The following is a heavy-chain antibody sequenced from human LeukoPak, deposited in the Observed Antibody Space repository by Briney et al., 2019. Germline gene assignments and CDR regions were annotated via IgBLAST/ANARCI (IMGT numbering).Heavy chain of an antibody. CDR1: GYTFTSYG. CDR2: ISAYNGNT. Sequence: GASVKVSCKASGYTFTSYGISWVRQAPGHGLEWMGGISAYNGNTNYAQKLQGRVTMTTDTSTSTAYMELRSLRSDDTAVYYCAREGTTIFGVAHFDYWGQGTLVTVSS. J-gene: IGHJ4*02. D-gene: IGHD3-3*01. V-gene: IGHV1-18*01. CDR3: AREGTTIFGVAHFDY.